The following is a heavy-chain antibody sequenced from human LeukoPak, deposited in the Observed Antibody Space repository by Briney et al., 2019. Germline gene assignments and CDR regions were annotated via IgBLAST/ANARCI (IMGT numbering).Heavy chain of an antibody. D-gene: IGHD2-15*01. CDR2: INHSGST. V-gene: IGHV4-34*01. CDR3: ASEFYCSGGSCSTY. Sequence: SETLSLTCAVYGGSFSGYYWSWIRQPPGKRLEWIGEINHSGSTNYNPSLKSRVTISVDTSKNQFSLKLSSVTAADTAVYYCASEFYCSGGSCSTYWGQGTLVTVSS. CDR1: GGSFSGYY. J-gene: IGHJ4*02.